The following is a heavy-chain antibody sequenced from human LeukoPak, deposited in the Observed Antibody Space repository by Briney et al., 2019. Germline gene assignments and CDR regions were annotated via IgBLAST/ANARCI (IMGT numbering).Heavy chain of an antibody. J-gene: IGHJ4*02. Sequence: GGSLRLSCAASGFTFSSYAMHWVRQAPGKGLEYVSAISSNGGSTYYANSVKGRFTISRDNSKNTLYLQMGSLRAEDMAVYYCAVNIAAAIFDYWGQGTLVTVSS. D-gene: IGHD6-13*01. CDR3: AVNIAAAIFDY. CDR2: ISSNGGST. V-gene: IGHV3-64*01. CDR1: GFTFSSYA.